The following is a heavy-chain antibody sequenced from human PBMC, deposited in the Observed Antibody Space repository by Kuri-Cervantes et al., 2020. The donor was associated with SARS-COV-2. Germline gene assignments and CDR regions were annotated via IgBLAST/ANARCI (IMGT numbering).Heavy chain of an antibody. Sequence: ASVKVSCKASGYTFTIYGISWVRQAPGQGLERMGWISGYNRNTNYAQKFQGRVTMTTDTSTSTAYMELRSLRSDDTAVYYCARDFPTTVTTSDAFDVWGQGTMVTVSS. CDR2: ISGYNRNT. CDR3: ARDFPTTVTTSDAFDV. D-gene: IGHD4-17*01. CDR1: GYTFTIYG. J-gene: IGHJ3*01. V-gene: IGHV1-18*04.